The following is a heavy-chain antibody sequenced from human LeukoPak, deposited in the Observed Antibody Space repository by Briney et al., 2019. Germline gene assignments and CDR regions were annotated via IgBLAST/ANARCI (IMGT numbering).Heavy chain of an antibody. V-gene: IGHV4-59*01. J-gene: IGHJ4*02. D-gene: IGHD2-15*01. CDR3: ARGDFSGGYCYDY. CDR2: IYYSGST. CDR1: GGSISLYH. Sequence: SETLSLTCTVSGGSISLYHWSWIRRPPGKGLEWIGHIYYSGSTNYNPSLKSRVTISIDTSKNQFSLKLSSVTAADTAVYYCARGDFSGGYCYDYWGQGTLITVSS.